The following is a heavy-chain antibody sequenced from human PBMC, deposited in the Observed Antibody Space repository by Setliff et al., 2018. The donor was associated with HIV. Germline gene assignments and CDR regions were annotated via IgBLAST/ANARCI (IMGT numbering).Heavy chain of an antibody. CDR3: AITSRGYSLQRGGAFDI. J-gene: IGHJ3*02. CDR1: GYTFSTYN. CDR2: ISTAFGNI. Sequence: ASVKVSCKASGYTFSTYNMDWVRQAPGQGLEWMGSISTAFGNIDFAQKFQGRVTITTDESTSRAYMELSSLRSEDTAVYYCAITSRGYSLQRGGAFDIWGQGTLVTVSS. V-gene: IGHV1-18*01. D-gene: IGHD3-22*01.